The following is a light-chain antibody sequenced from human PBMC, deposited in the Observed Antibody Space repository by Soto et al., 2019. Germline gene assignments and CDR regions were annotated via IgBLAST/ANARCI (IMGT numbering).Light chain of an antibody. V-gene: IGKV3-11*01. CDR2: DAS. Sequence: EIVLTQSPATLSLSPGERATLSCRASQSVSSYLAWYQQKPGQAHRLLIYDASNRATGIQARFSGSGSGTDFTLTISSLEPEDFAVYYCKHYNSYSEAFGQGTKVDIK. J-gene: IGKJ1*01. CDR3: KHYNSYSEA. CDR1: QSVSSY.